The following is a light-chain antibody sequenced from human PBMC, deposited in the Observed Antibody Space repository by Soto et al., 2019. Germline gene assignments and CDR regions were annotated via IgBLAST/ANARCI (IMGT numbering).Light chain of an antibody. J-gene: IGLJ1*01. V-gene: IGLV2-14*01. CDR3: SSYTSSSNYV. CDR2: DVS. Sequence: QSVLTQPASVSGSPGQSITISCTGTSSDVGGYNYVSWYQQHPGKAPKLMIYDVSNRPSGVSNCFSGSKSGNTASLTISGLQAEDEADYYCSSYTSSSNYVFGTGTKLTVL. CDR1: SSDVGGYNY.